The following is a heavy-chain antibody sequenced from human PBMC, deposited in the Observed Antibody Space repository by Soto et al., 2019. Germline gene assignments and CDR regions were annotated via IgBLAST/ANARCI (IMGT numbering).Heavy chain of an antibody. CDR2: IYYSGST. CDR1: GGSISSYY. J-gene: IGHJ5*02. CDR3: AGSGYSYGHNWFDP. D-gene: IGHD5-18*01. Sequence: ASETLSLTCTVSGGSISSYYWSWIRQPPGKGLEWIGYIYYSGSTNYNPSLKSRVTISVDTSKNQFSLKLSSVTAADTAVYYCAGSGYSYGHNWFDPWGQGTLVTVS. V-gene: IGHV4-59*01.